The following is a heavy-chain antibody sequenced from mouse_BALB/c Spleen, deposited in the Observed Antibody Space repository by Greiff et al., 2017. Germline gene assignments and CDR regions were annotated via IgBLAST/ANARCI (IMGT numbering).Heavy chain of an antibody. Sequence: EVQLVESGGGLVKPGGSLKLSCAASGFTFSDYYMYWVRQTPEKRLEWVATISDGGSYTYYPDSVKGRFTISRDNAKNNLYLQMSSLKSEDTAMYYCARSPYYYGSSGMSYWGQGTSVTVSS. J-gene: IGHJ4*01. CDR2: ISDGGSYT. V-gene: IGHV5-4*02. CDR1: GFTFSDYY. D-gene: IGHD1-1*01. CDR3: ARSPYYYGSSGMSY.